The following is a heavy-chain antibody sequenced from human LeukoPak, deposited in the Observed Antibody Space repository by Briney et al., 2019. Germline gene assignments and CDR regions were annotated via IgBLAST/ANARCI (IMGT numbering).Heavy chain of an antibody. Sequence: PGGSLRLSCAASGFTFSSYAMSWVRQAPGKGLEWVSAISGSGGSTYYADSVKGRFTISRDNSKNTLYLQMNSLRAEDTAVYYCAKDHSYYGSGSYSEYWGQGTLVTVSS. J-gene: IGHJ4*02. CDR2: ISGSGGST. CDR3: AKDHSYYGSGSYSEY. V-gene: IGHV3-23*01. D-gene: IGHD3-10*01. CDR1: GFTFSSYA.